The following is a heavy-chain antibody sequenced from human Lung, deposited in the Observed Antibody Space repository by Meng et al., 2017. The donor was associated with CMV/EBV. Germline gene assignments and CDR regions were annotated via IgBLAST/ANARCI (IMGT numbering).Heavy chain of an antibody. CDR1: GYTFTSYD. J-gene: IGHJ6*02. CDR2: MNPNSGNT. D-gene: IGHD2/OR15-2a*01. Sequence: ASXXVSXKASGYTFTSYDINWVRQATGQGLEWMGWMNPNSGNTGYAQKFQGRVTITRDSSINTAYMELSSLRSEDTAVYYCAREGVGVSMGAMDVWGQGPTVTVSS. V-gene: IGHV1-8*03. CDR3: AREGVGVSMGAMDV.